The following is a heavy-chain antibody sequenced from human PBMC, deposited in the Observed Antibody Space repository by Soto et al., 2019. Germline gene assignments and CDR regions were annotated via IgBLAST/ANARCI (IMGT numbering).Heavy chain of an antibody. V-gene: IGHV1-69*02. D-gene: IGHD3-10*01. CDR3: ATSYGSGYRAFDY. Sequence: QVQLVQSGAELKKPGSSVKVSCKASGDTFSFYTINWVRQAPGLGLGWMGRVNPILSMSNSARKFQGRVTMTADKSTSTADMELRSLRSEDTAFYYCATSYGSGYRAFDYWGQGALVTVSS. CDR2: VNPILSMS. CDR1: GDTFSFYT. J-gene: IGHJ4*02.